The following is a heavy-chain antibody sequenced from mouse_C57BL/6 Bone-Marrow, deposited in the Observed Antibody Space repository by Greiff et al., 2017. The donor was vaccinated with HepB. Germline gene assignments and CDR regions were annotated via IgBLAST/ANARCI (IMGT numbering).Heavy chain of an antibody. Sequence: DVKLQESGPELVKPGASVKIPCKASGYTFTDYNMDWVKQSHGKSLEWIGDINPNNGGTIYNQKFKGKATLTVDKSSSTAYMELRSLTSEDTAVYYCARGHYDYAWFAYWGQGTLVTVSA. CDR1: GYTFTDYN. D-gene: IGHD2-4*01. J-gene: IGHJ3*01. V-gene: IGHV1-18*01. CDR2: INPNNGGT. CDR3: ARGHYDYAWFAY.